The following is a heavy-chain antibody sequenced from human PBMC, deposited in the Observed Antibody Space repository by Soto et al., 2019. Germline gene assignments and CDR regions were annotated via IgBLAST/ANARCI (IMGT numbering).Heavy chain of an antibody. Sequence: SETLSLTCTVSGCSISSYYWSWIRQPPGKGLEWIGYIYYSGSTNYNPSLKSRVTISVDTSKNQFSLKLSSVTAADTAVYYCASRYGGTLDYWGQGTLVTVS. D-gene: IGHD4-17*01. CDR1: GCSISSYY. V-gene: IGHV4-59*08. J-gene: IGHJ4*02. CDR2: IYYSGST. CDR3: ASRYGGTLDY.